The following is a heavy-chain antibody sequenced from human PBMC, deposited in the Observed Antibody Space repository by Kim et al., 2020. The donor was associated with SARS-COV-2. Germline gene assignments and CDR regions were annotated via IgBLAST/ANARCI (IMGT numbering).Heavy chain of an antibody. CDR1: GFTFSSYG. Sequence: GGSLRLSCAASGFTFSSYGMHWVRQAPGKGLEWVAVISYAGSDKYYADSVKGRFTFSRDNSKNTLYLQMNSLRAEDTALYYCVKEIRTYSSSSGGLDVWGQGTPITVSS. J-gene: IGHJ6*02. V-gene: IGHV3-30*18. CDR3: VKEIRTYSSSSGGLDV. CDR2: ISYAGSDK. D-gene: IGHD6-6*01.